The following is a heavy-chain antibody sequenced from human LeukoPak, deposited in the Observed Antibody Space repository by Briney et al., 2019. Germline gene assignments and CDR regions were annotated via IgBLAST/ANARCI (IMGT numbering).Heavy chain of an antibody. CDR1: GFSFSSYT. Sequence: PGGSLRLSCAASGFSFSSYTMNWVRQAPGKGLEWVSYIGSSGSTIDYADSVKGRFTISRNNAKNSLYLQMNSLRAEDTAVYYCARVFEIWGQGTMVTVSS. V-gene: IGHV3-48*01. CDR3: ARVFEI. J-gene: IGHJ3*02. CDR2: IGSSGSTI.